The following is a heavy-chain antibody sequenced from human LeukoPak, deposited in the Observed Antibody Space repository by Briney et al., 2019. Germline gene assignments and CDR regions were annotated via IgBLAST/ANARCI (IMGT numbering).Heavy chain of an antibody. CDR2: ISSSSSYI. V-gene: IGHV3-21*01. J-gene: IGHJ4*02. CDR1: GFTFSSYS. Sequence: GGSLRLSCAASGFTFSSYSMNWVRQAPGKGLEWVSSISSSSSYIYYADSVKGRFTISRDNAKNSLYLQMNSLRAEDAAVYYCAREGVSNYDYWGQGTLVTVSS. D-gene: IGHD6-13*01. CDR3: AREGVSNYDY.